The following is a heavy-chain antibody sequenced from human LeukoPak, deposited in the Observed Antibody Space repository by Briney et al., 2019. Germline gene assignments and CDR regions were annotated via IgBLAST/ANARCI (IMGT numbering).Heavy chain of an antibody. D-gene: IGHD6-13*01. CDR1: GYTFTSYY. Sequence: ASVKVSCKASGYTFTSYYMHWVRQAPGQGLEWMGIINPSGGSTNYAQEFQGRVTMTRDTSTSTVYMELSSLRSEDTAVYYCAREEISAAGPMDVWGKGTTVTVSS. J-gene: IGHJ6*04. V-gene: IGHV1-46*01. CDR3: AREEISAAGPMDV. CDR2: INPSGGST.